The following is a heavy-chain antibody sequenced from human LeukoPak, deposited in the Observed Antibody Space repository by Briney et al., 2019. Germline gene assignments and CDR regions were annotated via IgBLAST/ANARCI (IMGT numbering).Heavy chain of an antibody. V-gene: IGHV3-53*01. CDR2: IYSDRST. CDR1: GFTVSTSY. D-gene: IGHD2-15*01. CDR3: ARDSAFSSYSY. Sequence: GRSLRLSCTASGFTVSTSYMSWVRQAPGKGLEWVAIIYSDRSTYYPESVKGRFTISRDDSKNTVLLQMDSLRAEDTAIFYCARDSAFSSYSYWGQGALVTVSS. J-gene: IGHJ4*02.